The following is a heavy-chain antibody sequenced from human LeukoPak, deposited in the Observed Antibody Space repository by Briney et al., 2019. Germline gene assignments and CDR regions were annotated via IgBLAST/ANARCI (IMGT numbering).Heavy chain of an antibody. D-gene: IGHD1-26*01. Sequence: GGSLRLSCPASGFTFSSYAMSWVRQAPGKGLEWVSAISGSGGSTYYPDSVKGRFTISRDNSKNTLYLQMNSLGAEDTAVYYCAKGAQKSGSPDYWGQGTLVTVSS. CDR2: ISGSGGST. CDR1: GFTFSSYA. CDR3: AKGAQKSGSPDY. V-gene: IGHV3-23*01. J-gene: IGHJ4*02.